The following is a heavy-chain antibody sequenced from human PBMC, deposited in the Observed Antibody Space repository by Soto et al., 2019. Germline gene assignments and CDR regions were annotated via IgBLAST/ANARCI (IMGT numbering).Heavy chain of an antibody. CDR2: TYYRSKWYN. J-gene: IGHJ5*02. CDR3: ARGPKDIVVVPAAMGWFDP. CDR1: GDSVSSNSAA. Sequence: SQTLSLTCAISGDSVSSNSAAWNWIRQSPSRGLEWLGGTYYRSKWYNDYAVSVKSRITINPDTSKNQFSLQLNSVTPEDTAVYYCARGPKDIVVVPAAMGWFDPWGQGTLVTVSS. D-gene: IGHD2-2*01. V-gene: IGHV6-1*01.